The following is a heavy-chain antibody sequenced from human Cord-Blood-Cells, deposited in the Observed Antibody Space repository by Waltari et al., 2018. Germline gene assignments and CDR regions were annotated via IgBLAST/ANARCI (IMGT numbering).Heavy chain of an antibody. CDR2: IYYRGST. CDR1: GGSISSYY. CDR3: ARGLYYYDSGSYYNGAGAFDI. Sequence: QVQLQESGPGLVKPSETLSLTCTVSGGSISSYYWSWIRQPPGKGLEWIGYIYYRGSTNYNPSLKRRVTISVDTSKNQFSLKLSSVTAADTAVYYCARGLYYYDSGSYYNGAGAFDIWGQGTMVTVSS. D-gene: IGHD3-10*01. J-gene: IGHJ3*02. V-gene: IGHV4-59*01.